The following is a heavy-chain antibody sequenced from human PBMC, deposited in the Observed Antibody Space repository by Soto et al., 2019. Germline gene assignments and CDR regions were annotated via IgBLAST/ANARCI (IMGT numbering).Heavy chain of an antibody. Sequence: GASVKVSCKASGYTFSGYYMHWVRQAPGQGLEWMGWINSNSGGTNYAQKFQGWVTMTRDTSISTVYMELSRLKSDDTAVYYCARAGGGDYDAFDIWGQGTMVTVSS. J-gene: IGHJ3*02. CDR1: GYTFSGYY. D-gene: IGHD2-21*02. CDR3: ARAGGGDYDAFDI. V-gene: IGHV1-2*04. CDR2: INSNSGGT.